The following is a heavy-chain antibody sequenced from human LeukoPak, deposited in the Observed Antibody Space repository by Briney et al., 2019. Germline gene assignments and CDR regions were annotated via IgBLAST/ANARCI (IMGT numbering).Heavy chain of an antibody. CDR1: GFTFKILG. V-gene: IGHV3-30*02. D-gene: IGHD2-15*01. CDR2: IQYDGSDK. J-gene: IGHJ6*03. Sequence: HPGGSLTLSCAASGFTFKILGMQWVRQAPGKGLEWVAFIQYDGSDKYYADSVKGRSTISRDNSKNTLFLQLNSLRAEDTAVYYCAKDRAPIVVYYYMDVWGKGTTVTVSS. CDR3: AKDRAPIVVYYYMDV.